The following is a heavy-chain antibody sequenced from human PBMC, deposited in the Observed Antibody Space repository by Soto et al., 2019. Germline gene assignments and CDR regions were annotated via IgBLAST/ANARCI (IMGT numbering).Heavy chain of an antibody. CDR2: ISSSSSYI. Sequence: GGSLRLSCAASGFTFSSYAMSWVRQAPGKGLEWVSSISSSSSYIYYADSVKGRFTISRDNAKNSLYLQMNSLRAEDTAVYYCARDPKGYSYALHFDYWGQGTLVTVSS. J-gene: IGHJ4*02. CDR1: GFTFSSYA. V-gene: IGHV3-21*01. D-gene: IGHD5-18*01. CDR3: ARDPKGYSYALHFDY.